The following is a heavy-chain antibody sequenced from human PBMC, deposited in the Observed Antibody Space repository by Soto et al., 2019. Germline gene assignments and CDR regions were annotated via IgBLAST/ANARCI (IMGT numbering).Heavy chain of an antibody. Sequence: SQTLSLTCAISGDSVSSHSAAWNWIRQSPSRGLEWLGRTYYRSKWYNDYAVSVKSRITINPDTSKNQFSLQLNSVTPEDTAVYYCAREVPAATTYYYYYYMDVWGKGTTVTVSS. D-gene: IGHD2-2*01. J-gene: IGHJ6*03. CDR2: TYYRSKWYN. CDR1: GDSVSSHSAA. V-gene: IGHV6-1*01. CDR3: AREVPAATTYYYYYYMDV.